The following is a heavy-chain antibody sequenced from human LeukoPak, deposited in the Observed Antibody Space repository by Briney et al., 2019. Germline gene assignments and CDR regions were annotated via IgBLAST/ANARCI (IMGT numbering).Heavy chain of an antibody. CDR1: GYSISSGYY. D-gene: IGHD3-16*02. Sequence: SETLSLTCTISGYSISSGYYWGWIRQPAGKGLEWIGRIYTSGSTNYNPSLKSRVTMSVDTSKNQFSLKLSSVTAADTAVYYCAREDYDYVWGSYRTHSHFDYWGQGTLVTVSS. J-gene: IGHJ4*02. V-gene: IGHV4-38-2*02. CDR2: IYTSGST. CDR3: AREDYDYVWGSYRTHSHFDY.